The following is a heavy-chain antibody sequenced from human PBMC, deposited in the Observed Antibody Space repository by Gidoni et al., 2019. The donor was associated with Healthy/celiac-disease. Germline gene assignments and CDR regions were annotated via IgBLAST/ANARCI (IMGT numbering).Heavy chain of an antibody. D-gene: IGHD3-3*01. CDR2: ISYDGSNK. Sequence: QVQLVESGVGVVQPGRSLRLSCAASGFTFSSYGMHWVRQAPGKGLEWVAVISYDGSNKYYADSVKGRFTISRDNSKNTLYLKMNSLRAEDTAVYYCAKDVSYYDFWSGIDYWGQGTLVTVSS. V-gene: IGHV3-30*18. J-gene: IGHJ4*02. CDR1: GFTFSSYG. CDR3: AKDVSYYDFWSGIDY.